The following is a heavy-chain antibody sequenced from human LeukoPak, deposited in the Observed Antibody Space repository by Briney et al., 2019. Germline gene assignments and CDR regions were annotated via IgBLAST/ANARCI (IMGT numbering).Heavy chain of an antibody. Sequence: SETLSLTCTVSGGSISSYYWSWIRHPPGEGLEWIGNMYYSGSTNYNPSLKGRVTISVDSSKNQFSLKLSSVTAADTAVYYCESLGVGYYASSGYYDYWGPRTPVT. CDR3: ESLGVGYYASSGYYDY. V-gene: IGHV4-59*08. CDR1: GGSISSYY. CDR2: MYYSGST. D-gene: IGHD3-22*01. J-gene: IGHJ4*01.